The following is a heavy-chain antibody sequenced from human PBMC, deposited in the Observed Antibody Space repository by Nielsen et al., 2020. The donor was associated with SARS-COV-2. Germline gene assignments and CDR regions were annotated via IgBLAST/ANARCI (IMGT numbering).Heavy chain of an antibody. CDR3: AKVPGVAAAGTQARINYYYYYGMDV. CDR1: GFTFSSYS. V-gene: IGHV3-23*01. D-gene: IGHD6-13*01. J-gene: IGHJ6*02. CDR2: ISGSGGST. Sequence: GGSLRLSCAASGFTFSSYSMNWVRQAPGKGLEWVSAISGSGGSTYYADSVKGRFTISRDNSKNTLYLQMNSLRAEDTAVYYCAKVPGVAAAGTQARINYYYYYGMDVWGQGTTVTVSS.